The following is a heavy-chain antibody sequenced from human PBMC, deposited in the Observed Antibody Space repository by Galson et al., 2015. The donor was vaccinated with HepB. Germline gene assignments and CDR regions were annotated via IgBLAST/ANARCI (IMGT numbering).Heavy chain of an antibody. J-gene: IGHJ4*02. D-gene: IGHD2-2*01. V-gene: IGHV4-30-4*01. Sequence: TLSLTCAVSGGSISNVDYYWSWIRQPPGKGLEWIGSIYYTGSTYYSPSLKSRLAISVDTSKNQFSLKLSSVTAADTAVYYCAREVGYCSSASCYSFDYWGQGTLVTVSS. CDR1: GGSISNVDYY. CDR2: IYYTGST. CDR3: AREVGYCSSASCYSFDY.